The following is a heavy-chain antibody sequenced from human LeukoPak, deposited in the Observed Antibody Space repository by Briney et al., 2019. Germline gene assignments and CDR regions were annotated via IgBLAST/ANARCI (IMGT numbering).Heavy chain of an antibody. CDR2: ISGSGGST. J-gene: IGHJ4*02. Sequence: ETLSLTCTVSGYSISSGYYWGWIRQPPGKGLEWVSAISGSGGSTYYADSVKGRFTISRDNSKNTLYLQMNSLRAEDTAVYYCAKHPLVVVPAARYDYWGQGTLVTVSS. D-gene: IGHD2-2*01. CDR3: AKHPLVVVPAARYDY. V-gene: IGHV3-23*01. CDR1: GYSISSGYY.